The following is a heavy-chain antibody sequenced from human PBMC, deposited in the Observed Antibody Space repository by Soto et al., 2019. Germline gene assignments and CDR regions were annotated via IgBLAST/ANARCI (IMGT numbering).Heavy chain of an antibody. J-gene: IGHJ4*02. Sequence: EVQLVESGGGLVKPGGSLRVSCAASGFTFSNAWMNWVRQAPGKGLEWVGRIKSKADGGTIDYAAPVKGRFTISRDDSKNALYLQMNSLKTDDTAVYYCTAGGNSGGYSRFDYWGQGTLVTVSS. CDR2: IKSKADGGTI. CDR3: TAGGNSGGYSRFDY. CDR1: GFTFSNAW. V-gene: IGHV3-15*07. D-gene: IGHD1-26*01.